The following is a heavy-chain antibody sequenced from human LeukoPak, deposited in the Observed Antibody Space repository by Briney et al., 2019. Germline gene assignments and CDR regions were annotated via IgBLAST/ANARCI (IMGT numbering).Heavy chain of an antibody. CDR2: INHSGST. Sequence: SETLSLTCAVYGGSFSGYYWSWIRQPPGKGLEWTGEINHSGSTNYNPSLKSRVTISVDTSKNQFSLKLSSVTAADTAVYYCARGSPQDYWGQGTLVTVSS. V-gene: IGHV4-34*01. CDR3: ARGSPQDY. J-gene: IGHJ4*02. CDR1: GGSFSGYY.